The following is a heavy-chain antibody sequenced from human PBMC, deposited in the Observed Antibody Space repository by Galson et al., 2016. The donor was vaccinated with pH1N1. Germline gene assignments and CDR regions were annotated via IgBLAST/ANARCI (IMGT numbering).Heavy chain of an antibody. V-gene: IGHV4-34*01. CDR2: INHRGRT. CDR1: GGSLNGFY. D-gene: IGHD6-25*01. Sequence: SETLSLTCAVYGGSLNGFYWSWIRQPPGKGLEWIGEINHRGRTNYNPPLKSRVTMSLDTSRNQFSLKLNSVTAADTAVYYCARPLFSSDGSAGNIWGRGIPVAVSS. CDR3: ARPLFSSDGSAGNI. J-gene: IGHJ4*02.